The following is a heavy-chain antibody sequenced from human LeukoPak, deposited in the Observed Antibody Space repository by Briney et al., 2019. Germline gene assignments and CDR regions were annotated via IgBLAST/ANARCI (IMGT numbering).Heavy chain of an antibody. J-gene: IGHJ4*02. CDR2: TWYDGSNK. V-gene: IGHV3-33*06. CDR1: GFTFSSYG. D-gene: IGHD7-27*01. Sequence: GGSLRLSCAASGFTFSSYGMHWVRQAPGKGLEWVAVTWYDGSNKYYAESVKGRFTISRDNSKDTLYLQMSSLRAEDTAVYYCAKQQLGMGYYFDYWGQGTLVTVSS. CDR3: AKQQLGMGYYFDY.